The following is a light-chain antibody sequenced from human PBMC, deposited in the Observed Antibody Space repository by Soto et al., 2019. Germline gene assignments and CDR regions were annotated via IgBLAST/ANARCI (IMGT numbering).Light chain of an antibody. Sequence: QSALTQPPSASGTPGQTIAISCSGGSSNIGSHTVNWYQQHPGTAPTLLIYSNTQRPSGVPDRFSGSKSGTSASLAISGLQSEYEGDYYCAAWDDSLKGVVFGGGTKVTVL. CDR3: AAWDDSLKGVV. V-gene: IGLV1-44*01. CDR1: SSNIGSHT. CDR2: SNT. J-gene: IGLJ2*01.